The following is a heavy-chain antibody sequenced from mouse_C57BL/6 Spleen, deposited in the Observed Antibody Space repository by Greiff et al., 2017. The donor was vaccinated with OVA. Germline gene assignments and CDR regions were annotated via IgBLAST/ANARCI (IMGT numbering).Heavy chain of an antibody. CDR3: TPYGSRGDYFDY. J-gene: IGHJ2*01. CDR1: GFTFSNYW. Sequence: EVQLQQSGGGLVQPGGSMKLSCVASGFTFSNYWMNWVRQSPEKGLEWVAQIRLKSDNYATHYAESVKGRFTISRDDSKSSVYLQMNNLRAEDTGIYYCTPYGSRGDYFDYWGQGTTLTVSS. V-gene: IGHV6-3*01. D-gene: IGHD1-1*01. CDR2: IRLKSDNYAT.